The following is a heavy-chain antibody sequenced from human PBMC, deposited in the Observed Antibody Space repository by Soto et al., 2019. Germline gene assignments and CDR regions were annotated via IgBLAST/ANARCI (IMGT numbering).Heavy chain of an antibody. CDR3: ARETVGTIDR. CDR1: GGSISSVGYY. J-gene: IGHJ5*02. D-gene: IGHD5-12*01. Sequence: QVQLQESGPGLVKPSQTLSLTCTVSGGSISSVGYYWSWIRQHPGKGLEWIGYIYNSGNTHYNPSLKSRITMSVDTSKNQFSLKLSSVTDADTSVYFCARETVGTIDRWGQGTLVTVSS. V-gene: IGHV4-31*03. CDR2: IYNSGNT.